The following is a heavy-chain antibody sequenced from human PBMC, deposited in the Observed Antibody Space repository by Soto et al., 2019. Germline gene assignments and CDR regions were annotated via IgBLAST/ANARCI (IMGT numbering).Heavy chain of an antibody. D-gene: IGHD3-10*01. CDR1: GDSGSSSNYF. J-gene: IGHJ5*02. V-gene: IGHV4-39*07. Sequence: SETLSLTCTVSGDSGSSSNYFWGWVRQPPGKGLEWIGSIYYSGSTYYNPSLKSRVTISIDRSKNQFSLKLSSVTAADTAVYYCARARSPRDGSGTPRMWFDPWGQGTLVTVSS. CDR2: IYYSGST. CDR3: ARARSPRDGSGTPRMWFDP.